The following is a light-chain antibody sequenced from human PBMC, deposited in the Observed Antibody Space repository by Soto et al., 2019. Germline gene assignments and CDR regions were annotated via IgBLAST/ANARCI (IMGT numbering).Light chain of an antibody. Sequence: DIQMTQSPSTLSASVGDRVTITCRASQRISSWLAWYQQKPGKAPTLLIYKASSLESGVPSRFSGSRSGREFTLTISSLQTDDFATYYCQQYNSYSATFGQGTKVEIK. J-gene: IGKJ1*01. CDR3: QQYNSYSAT. CDR1: QRISSW. CDR2: KAS. V-gene: IGKV1-5*03.